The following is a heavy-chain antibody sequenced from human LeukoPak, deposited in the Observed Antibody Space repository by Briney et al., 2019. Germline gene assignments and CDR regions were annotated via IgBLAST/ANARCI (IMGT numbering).Heavy chain of an antibody. J-gene: IGHJ4*02. CDR2: IYPGDSDT. D-gene: IGHD6-19*01. CDR3: ARDANIAVAVFDY. V-gene: IGHV5-51*01. Sequence: GESLKISCKGSGYSFTSYWIGWVRQLPGNGLEWMGIIYPGDSDTRYSPSFQGQVTISADKSISTAYLQWSSLKASDTAMYYCARDANIAVAVFDYWGQGTLVTVSS. CDR1: GYSFTSYW.